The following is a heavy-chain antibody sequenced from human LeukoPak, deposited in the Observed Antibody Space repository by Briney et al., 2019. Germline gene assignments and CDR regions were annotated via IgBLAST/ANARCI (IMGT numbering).Heavy chain of an antibody. Sequence: GGSLRLSCAASGFTVSSNYMSWVRQAPGKGLEWVSVIYSGSSSTYYTDSVKGRFTISRHNSKNTLYLQMNSLRAEDTAVYYCARTGYSGSWYSFFDYWGQGTLVTVSS. CDR1: GFTVSSNY. CDR3: ARTGYSGSWYSFFDY. V-gene: IGHV3-53*04. D-gene: IGHD6-13*01. CDR2: IYSGSSST. J-gene: IGHJ4*02.